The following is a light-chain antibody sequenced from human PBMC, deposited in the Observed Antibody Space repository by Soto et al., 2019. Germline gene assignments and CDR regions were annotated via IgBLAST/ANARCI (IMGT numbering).Light chain of an antibody. CDR1: QGISDY. J-gene: IGKJ3*01. CDR2: AAS. CDR3: QNYDSASFT. Sequence: DIQMTQSPSSLSAFLGDRVTITCRASQGISDYLVWYQQKPGKVPNLLIYAASTLQSGVPPRFSGTGSGTDFTLTIRSLQPEDVATYYCQNYDSASFTFGPGTNVDIK. V-gene: IGKV1-27*01.